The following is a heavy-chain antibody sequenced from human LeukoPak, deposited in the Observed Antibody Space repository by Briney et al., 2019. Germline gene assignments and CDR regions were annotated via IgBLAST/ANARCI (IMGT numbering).Heavy chain of an antibody. D-gene: IGHD3-10*01. J-gene: IGHJ4*02. CDR3: ARYAYYYASGSYPSTERVFDY. V-gene: IGHV3-7*01. Sequence: GGSLRLSCAASAFSFSSYAMHWVRQAPGKGLEWVANIKQDGSDKYYVDSVKGRFTISRDIAKNSLYLQMNSLRAEDTAVYYCARYAYYYASGSYPSTERVFDYWGQGTLVTVSS. CDR1: AFSFSSYA. CDR2: IKQDGSDK.